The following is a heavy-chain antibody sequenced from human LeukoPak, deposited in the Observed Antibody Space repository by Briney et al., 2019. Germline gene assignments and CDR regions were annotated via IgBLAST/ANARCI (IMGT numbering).Heavy chain of an antibody. D-gene: IGHD2-21*01. Sequence: ASVKVSCKASGYNFISYYMHWLRQAPGQGLEWMGIINPSGDSTSYAQKFQDRVTMTRDTSTSTVYMELSSLKSEDTAVYYCAREDVVLVDAVRYYYYGMDVWGQGTTVTVSS. CDR1: GYNFISYY. CDR2: INPSGDST. J-gene: IGHJ6*02. V-gene: IGHV1-46*01. CDR3: AREDVVLVDAVRYYYYGMDV.